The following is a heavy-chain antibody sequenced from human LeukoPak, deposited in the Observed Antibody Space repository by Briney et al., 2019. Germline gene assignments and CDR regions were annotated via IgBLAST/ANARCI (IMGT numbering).Heavy chain of an antibody. Sequence: GGSLRLSCAASGFTFSSYSMNWVRQAPGKGLEWVSSTSSSSSYIYYADSVKGRFTISRDNAKNSLYLQMNSLRAEDTAVYYCARAYCGGDCSSDDAFDIWGQGTMVTVSS. CDR1: GFTFSSYS. J-gene: IGHJ3*02. D-gene: IGHD2-21*01. CDR2: TSSSSSYI. CDR3: ARAYCGGDCSSDDAFDI. V-gene: IGHV3-21*01.